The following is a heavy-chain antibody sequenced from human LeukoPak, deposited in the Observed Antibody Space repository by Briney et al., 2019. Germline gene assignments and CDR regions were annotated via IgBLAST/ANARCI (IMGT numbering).Heavy chain of an antibody. J-gene: IGHJ4*02. CDR3: AKGENVDIVATMFSGVGSFDY. V-gene: IGHV3-9*01. Sequence: PGRSLRLSCAASGFTFDDYAMHWVRQAPGKGLEWVSGISWNSGSIGYADSVKGRFTISRDNAKNSLYLQMNSLRAEDTALYYCAKGENVDIVATMFSGVGSFDYWGQGTLVTVSS. CDR1: GFTFDDYA. D-gene: IGHD5-12*01. CDR2: ISWNSGSI.